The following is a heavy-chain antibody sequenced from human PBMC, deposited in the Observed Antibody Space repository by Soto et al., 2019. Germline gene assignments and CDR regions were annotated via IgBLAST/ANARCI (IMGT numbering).Heavy chain of an antibody. V-gene: IGHV1-69*06. CDR3: ARLITIFGVVTPSWFDP. D-gene: IGHD3-3*01. CDR1: GGTFSSYA. CDR2: ILPIFGTA. J-gene: IGHJ5*02. Sequence: GASVKVSCKASGGTFSSYAISWVRQAPGQGLEWMGGILPIFGTANYAQKFQGRVTITADKSTSTAYMELSSLRSEDTAVYYCARLITIFGVVTPSWFDPWGQGTLVTVSS.